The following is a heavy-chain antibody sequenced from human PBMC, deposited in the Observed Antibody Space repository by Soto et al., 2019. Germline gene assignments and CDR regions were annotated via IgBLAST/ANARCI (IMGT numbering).Heavy chain of an antibody. CDR3: SRDITVPPVY. D-gene: IGHD1-20*01. J-gene: IGHJ4*02. CDR1: GFIFSSYW. CDR2: INNDGSDT. V-gene: IGHV3-74*01. Sequence: EVHLVESGGGSVQPGGSLRLSCAASGFIFSSYWMHWVRQAPGKGLVWISRINNDGSDTTYADSVKGRFTVSRDNTRNTXXXXXXXXXXXXXAVYYCSRDITVPPVYWGQGTLVTVSS.